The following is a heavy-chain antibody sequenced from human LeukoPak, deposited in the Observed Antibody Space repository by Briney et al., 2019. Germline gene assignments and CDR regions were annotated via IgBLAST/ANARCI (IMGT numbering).Heavy chain of an antibody. Sequence: SETLSLTCTVSGGSISSYYWNWIRQPPGKGLEWIGHVYYSGSTNCNPSLKSRVTISVDTSKNQFSLKLTSVTAADTAVYYCARHWGYNSAWPGHWYFDIWGRGTQVTVSS. CDR1: GGSISSYY. D-gene: IGHD6-19*01. J-gene: IGHJ2*01. V-gene: IGHV4-59*08. CDR2: VYYSGST. CDR3: ARHWGYNSAWPGHWYFDI.